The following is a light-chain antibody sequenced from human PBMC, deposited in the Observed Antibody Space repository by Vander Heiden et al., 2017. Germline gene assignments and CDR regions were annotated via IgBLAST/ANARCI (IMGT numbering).Light chain of an antibody. Sequence: QSALTQPASVSGSPGQSITLSCTGTSSDIGTYNLGSWFPQAPGKAPNLMIYEVTKRPSGVSDRFSGSKSGNTASLTISGLQAEDEADYYCCSYAGIRKYVFATGTKVTVL. CDR1: SSDIGTYNL. CDR3: CSYAGIRKYV. CDR2: EVT. V-gene: IGLV2-23*02. J-gene: IGLJ1*01.